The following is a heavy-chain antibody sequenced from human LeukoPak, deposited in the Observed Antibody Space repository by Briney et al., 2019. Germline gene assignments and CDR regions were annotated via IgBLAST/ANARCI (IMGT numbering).Heavy chain of an antibody. D-gene: IGHD2-21*01. J-gene: IGHJ4*02. CDR2: IYTSGST. Sequence: SETLSLTCTVSGGSISSGSYYWSWIRQPAGKGLEWIGRIYTSGSTNYNPSLKSRVTISVDTSKNQFSLKLSSVTAADTAVYYCASQHRLGPYDYWGQGTLVTVSS. V-gene: IGHV4-61*02. CDR3: ASQHRLGPYDY. CDR1: GGSISSGSYY.